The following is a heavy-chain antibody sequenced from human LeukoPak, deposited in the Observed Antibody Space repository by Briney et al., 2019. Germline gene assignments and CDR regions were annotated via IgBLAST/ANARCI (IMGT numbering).Heavy chain of an antibody. CDR2: LHTSVNT. CDR1: GGSISRYF. CDR3: VRGHSSTWYYFDY. Sequence: SETLSLTCTVSGGSISRYFWSWIRQPAGKGLEWIGRLHTSVNTNYNPSIKSPVTISDDTSNNHFFLQLSSVTAADTAVYYCVRGHSSTWYYFDYWGQGALLTVSS. D-gene: IGHD6-19*01. V-gene: IGHV4-4*07. J-gene: IGHJ4*02.